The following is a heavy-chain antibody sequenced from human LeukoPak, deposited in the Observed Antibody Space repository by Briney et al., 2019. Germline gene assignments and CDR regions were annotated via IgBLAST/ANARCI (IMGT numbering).Heavy chain of an antibody. CDR1: GGSISSYY. V-gene: IGHV4-4*07. J-gene: IGHJ4*02. D-gene: IGHD6-19*01. CDR2: IYTSGST. CDR3: ARRTYSGWYVKFDY. Sequence: SETLSLTCTVSGGSISSYYWSWIRQPAGKGLEWIGRIYTSGSTNYNPSLKSRVTISVDTSKNQFSLKLSSVTAADTAVYYCARRTYSGWYVKFDYWGQGTLVTVSS.